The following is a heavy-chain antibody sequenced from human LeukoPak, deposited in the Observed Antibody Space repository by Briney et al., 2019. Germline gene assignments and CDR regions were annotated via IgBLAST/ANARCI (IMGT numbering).Heavy chain of an antibody. CDR2: ISSSGSTI. D-gene: IGHD3-10*01. J-gene: IGHJ4*02. CDR3: ARDMEGGYFDY. CDR1: GFTFSSYE. V-gene: IGHV3-48*03. Sequence: GGSLRLSCAASGFTFSSYEMNWVRQAPGKGLEWVSYISSSGSTIYYADSVKGRFTISRDNAKNSLYLQMNSLRAEDTAVYYCARDMEGGYFDYWGQGTLVTVSS.